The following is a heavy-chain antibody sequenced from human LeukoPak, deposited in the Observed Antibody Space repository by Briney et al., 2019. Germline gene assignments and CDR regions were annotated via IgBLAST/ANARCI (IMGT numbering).Heavy chain of an antibody. J-gene: IGHJ4*02. CDR2: IWYDGSNE. Sequence: PGRSLRLSCAASGFTFSSNGMHWVRQAPGKGLEWVAVIWYDGSNEYCADSVKGRFTISRDNSKNTLYLQMNSLRAEDTAVYYCARDHEWGRAYFDYWGQGTLVTVSS. CDR3: ARDHEWGRAYFDY. D-gene: IGHD1-26*01. CDR1: GFTFSSNG. V-gene: IGHV3-33*01.